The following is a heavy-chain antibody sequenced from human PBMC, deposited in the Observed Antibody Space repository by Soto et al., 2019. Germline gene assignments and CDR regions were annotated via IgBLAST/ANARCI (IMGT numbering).Heavy chain of an antibody. CDR1: GGSIRSGDYY. J-gene: IGHJ4*02. CDR2: VHYSGNT. Sequence: QIQLHESGPGLVKPSQTLSLTCTVSGGSIRSGDYYWSWIRQTPERGLEWCGYVHYSGNTFYNPSLKSRATISLDNSRNQFSLNLSSVTAADSAVYYCAREIMAADHFDYWGQGALVTVSS. D-gene: IGHD6-13*01. V-gene: IGHV4-30-4*01. CDR3: AREIMAADHFDY.